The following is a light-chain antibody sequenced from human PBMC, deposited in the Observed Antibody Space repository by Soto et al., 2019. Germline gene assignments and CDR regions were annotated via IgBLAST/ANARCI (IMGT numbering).Light chain of an antibody. J-gene: IGLJ3*02. Sequence: QLVLTQSSSASASLVSSVKLTCTLSSGHSSYIIAWHQQQPGKAPRYLMKLEGSGSYNTGSGVPDRFSGSSSGADRYLTISNLQFEDEADYYCETWDSNTWVFGGGTKLTVL. CDR3: ETWDSNTWV. CDR1: SGHSSYI. V-gene: IGLV4-60*02. CDR2: LEGSGSY.